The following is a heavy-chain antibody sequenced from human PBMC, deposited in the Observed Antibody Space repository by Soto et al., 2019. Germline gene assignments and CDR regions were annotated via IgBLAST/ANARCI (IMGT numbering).Heavy chain of an antibody. D-gene: IGHD3-16*01. V-gene: IGHV4-34*01. CDR1: GASFSGYY. CDR2: IHPSGST. CDR3: SRGPDPYKGGNS. Sequence: SETLSLTCAVYGASFSGYYCSWFRQAPGKGLEWIGEIHPSGSTYYNPSLTSRVTMSLDTSKNQFSLRLSSVTAADTAMYYCSRGPDPYKGGNSWAQGTLVTVS. J-gene: IGHJ4*02.